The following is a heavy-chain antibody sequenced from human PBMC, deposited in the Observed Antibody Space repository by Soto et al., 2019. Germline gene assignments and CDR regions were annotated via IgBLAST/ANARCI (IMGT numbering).Heavy chain of an antibody. CDR3: ASQSSGWPNWFDP. V-gene: IGHV1-69*02. CDR2: IIPILGIA. D-gene: IGHD6-19*01. Sequence: QVQLVQSGAEVKKPGSSVKVSCKASGGTFSSYTISWVRQAPGQGLEWMGRIIPILGIANYAQKFQGRVTITADKSTSTAYRELSSLRSEDTAVYYCASQSSGWPNWFDPWGQGTLVTVSS. CDR1: GGTFSSYT. J-gene: IGHJ5*02.